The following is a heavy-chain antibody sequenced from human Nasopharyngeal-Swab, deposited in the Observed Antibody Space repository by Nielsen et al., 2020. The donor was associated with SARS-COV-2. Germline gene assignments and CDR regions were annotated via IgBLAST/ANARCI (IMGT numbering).Heavy chain of an antibody. Sequence: GESLKISCAASGFTFDDYAMAWVRQAPGKGLEWVSAIGGNGARTHYADSVRGRFIISRDNSKSTLDLQMNSLRAEDTAVYYCAKDYDIGYWGQGTLVTVSS. CDR1: GFTFDDYA. CDR3: AKDYDIGY. V-gene: IGHV3-23*01. CDR2: IGGNGART. J-gene: IGHJ4*02. D-gene: IGHD3-9*01.